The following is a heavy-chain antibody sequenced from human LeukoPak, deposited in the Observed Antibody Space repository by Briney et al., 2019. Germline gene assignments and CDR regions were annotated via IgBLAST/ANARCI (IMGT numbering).Heavy chain of an antibody. CDR2: IKSKTDGGTT. D-gene: IGHD6-6*01. CDR1: GFTFSNAW. CDR3: TTDLVEYSSSLYYYYYMDV. V-gene: IGHV3-15*01. J-gene: IGHJ6*03. Sequence: GGSLRLSCAASGFTFSNAWMSWVRQAPGKGLEWVGRIKSKTDGGTTDYAAPVKGRFTISRDDSKNTLYLQMNSLKTEDTAVYYCTTDLVEYSSSLYYYYYMDVWGKGTTVTVSS.